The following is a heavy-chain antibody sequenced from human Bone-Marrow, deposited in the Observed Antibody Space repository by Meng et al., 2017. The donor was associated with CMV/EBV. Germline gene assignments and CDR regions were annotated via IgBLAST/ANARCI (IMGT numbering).Heavy chain of an antibody. J-gene: IGHJ5*02. V-gene: IGHV3-33*01. CDR2: IWYDGSNT. Sequence: GGSLRLSCAASGFTFSTYGMHWGRQTPGMGLEWLTVIWYDGSNTYYADSVKGRFIISRDNSRNTLYLQMNSLRVEDTAVYYCARVGLRGAYWFDPWGQGNLVTVST. CDR3: ARVGLRGAYWFDP. CDR1: GFTFSTYG. D-gene: IGHD3-16*01.